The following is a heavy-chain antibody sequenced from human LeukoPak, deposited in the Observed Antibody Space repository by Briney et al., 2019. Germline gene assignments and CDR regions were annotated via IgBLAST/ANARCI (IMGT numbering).Heavy chain of an antibody. CDR1: GGSISSGGYY. CDR2: MYYSGST. D-gene: IGHD4-17*01. V-gene: IGHV4-31*03. Sequence: SETLSLTCTVSGGSISSGGYYWSWIRQHPGKGLEWIGYMYYSGSTYYSPSLKSRVTISVDTSKNQFSLKLSSVTAADTAVYYCARVDYGDYRFDYWGQGTLVTVSS. J-gene: IGHJ4*02. CDR3: ARVDYGDYRFDY.